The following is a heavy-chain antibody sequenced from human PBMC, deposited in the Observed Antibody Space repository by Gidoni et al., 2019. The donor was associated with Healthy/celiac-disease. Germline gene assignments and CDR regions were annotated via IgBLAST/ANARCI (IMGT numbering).Heavy chain of an antibody. CDR2: IRSKAYGGTT. CDR1: GFTFGDYA. CDR3: TVTTRGVMGYYYYYMDV. D-gene: IGHD4-17*01. V-gene: IGHV3-49*05. J-gene: IGHJ6*03. Sequence: EVQLVESGGGLVKPGRSLRLSCTASGFTFGDYAMSWFRQAPGKGLELVGFIRSKAYGGTTEYAASVKGRFTISRDDSKSIAYLQMNSLKTEDTAVYYCTVTTRGVMGYYYYYMDVWGKGTTVTVSS.